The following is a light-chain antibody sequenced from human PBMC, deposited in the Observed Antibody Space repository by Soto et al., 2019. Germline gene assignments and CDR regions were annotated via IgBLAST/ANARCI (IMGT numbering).Light chain of an antibody. J-gene: IGKJ2*01. CDR1: QSIDRW. CDR3: QQYKAYPYT. Sequence: DIQMTPSPSTLSASVVDRVTISCRASQSIDRWLAWYQQMPGKAPHLLIYTTSSLEGGVPSRFSGSGSGTEFTLTISGLQPDDFATYYCQQYKAYPYTFAQGTKVDIK. CDR2: TTS. V-gene: IGKV1-5*03.